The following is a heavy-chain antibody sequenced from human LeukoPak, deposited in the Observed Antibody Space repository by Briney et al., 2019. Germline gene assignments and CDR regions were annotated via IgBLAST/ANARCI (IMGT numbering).Heavy chain of an antibody. CDR1: GFTFNNYC. V-gene: IGHV3-21*01. J-gene: IGHJ4*02. CDR2: ISSSGNYI. D-gene: IGHD3-3*01. Sequence: GGFLRLSCAASGFTFNNYCMNWVRQAPGKGLEWVSSISSSGNYIHFANSVKGRFTISRDNAKNSLYLQMNNLRAEDTAVYYCARDLTDDFWSGYHFDSWGQGTLVTVSS. CDR3: ARDLTDDFWSGYHFDS.